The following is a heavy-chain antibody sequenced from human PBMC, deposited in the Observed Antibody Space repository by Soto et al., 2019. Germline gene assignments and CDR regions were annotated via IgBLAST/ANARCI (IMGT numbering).Heavy chain of an antibody. V-gene: IGHV1-24*01. Sequence: QVHLVQSGAEVKKPGSSVKVSCKVSGHTLTEFSMHWVRQAPGKGLEWMGGFDPEDGEIKYSQKFQGRVTMTDDTSTDSAYMELSSLRSEDTAVYYCAAGGTRWLRSPFDYWGQGTLVTVSS. CDR3: AAGGTRWLRSPFDY. D-gene: IGHD5-12*01. CDR1: GHTLTEFS. J-gene: IGHJ4*02. CDR2: FDPEDGEI.